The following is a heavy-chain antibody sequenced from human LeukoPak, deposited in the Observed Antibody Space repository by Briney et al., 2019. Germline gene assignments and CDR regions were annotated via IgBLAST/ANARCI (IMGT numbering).Heavy chain of an antibody. D-gene: IGHD3-3*01. CDR2: IKSKTDGGTT. Sequence: GGSLRLSCAASGFTFSNAWMSWVRQAPGKGLEWVGRIKSKTDGGTTDYAAPVKGRFTISRDDSKNTLYLQVNSLKTEDTAVYYCTTDLIGTYYDFPLDYWGQGTLVTVSS. CDR1: GFTFSNAW. CDR3: TTDLIGTYYDFPLDY. V-gene: IGHV3-15*01. J-gene: IGHJ4*02.